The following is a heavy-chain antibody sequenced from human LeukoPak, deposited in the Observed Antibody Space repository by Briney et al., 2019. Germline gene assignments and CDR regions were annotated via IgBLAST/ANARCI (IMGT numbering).Heavy chain of an antibody. CDR1: GYSISSGYY. CDR2: IYHSGST. J-gene: IGHJ3*02. V-gene: IGHV4-38-2*01. CDR3: ASITMVRVTNAFDI. D-gene: IGHD3-10*01. Sequence: SETLSLTCAVSGYSISSGYYWGWIRQPPGKGLEWIGSIYHSGSTYYNPSLKSRVTISVDTSKNQFSLKLSSVTAADTAVYYCASITMVRVTNAFDIWGQGTMVTVSS.